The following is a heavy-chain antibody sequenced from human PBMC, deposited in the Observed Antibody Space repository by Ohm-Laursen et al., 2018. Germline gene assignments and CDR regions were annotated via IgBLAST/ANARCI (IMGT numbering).Heavy chain of an antibody. D-gene: IGHD1-1*01. Sequence: SSVKVSCKASGYTFTGYYIHWVRQAPGQGLEWMGWINPNNGVTDSAQKFQDRVTLTRDTSISTAYMELRSLTYDDTAVYYCARVLSAQLGIGGPARHWGQGTLVTVSS. V-gene: IGHV1-2*02. CDR3: ARVLSAQLGIGGPARH. CDR1: GYTFTGYY. J-gene: IGHJ4*01. CDR2: INPNNGVT.